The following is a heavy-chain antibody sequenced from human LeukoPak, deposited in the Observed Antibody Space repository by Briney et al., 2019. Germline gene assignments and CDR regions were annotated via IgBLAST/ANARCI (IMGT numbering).Heavy chain of an antibody. V-gene: IGHV6-1*01. CDR1: GDSVSSNSAA. Sequence: SQTLSLTCAISGDSVSSNSAAWNWIRQSPSRGLEWLGRTYYRSKWYNDYAVSVKSRITINPDTSKNQFSLQLNSVTPEDTAVYYCAREAVAGYYYYYYYMDVWGKGTTVTVSS. D-gene: IGHD6-19*01. J-gene: IGHJ6*03. CDR3: AREAVAGYYYYYYYMDV. CDR2: TYYRSKWYN.